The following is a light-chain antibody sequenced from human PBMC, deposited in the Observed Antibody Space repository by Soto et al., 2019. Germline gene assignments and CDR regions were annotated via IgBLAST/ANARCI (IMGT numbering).Light chain of an antibody. J-gene: IGLJ1*01. CDR3: SSYTSNSTYV. CDR1: NSDVGSYNF. CDR2: EVT. V-gene: IGLV2-8*01. Sequence: QSVLTQPPSASGSPGQSVTISCTGANSDVGSYNFVSWYQQHPGKAPKLLIYEVTKRPSGVPDRFSGSKSGNTASLTVSGLQAEDEADYYCSSYTSNSTYVFGIGTKVTVL.